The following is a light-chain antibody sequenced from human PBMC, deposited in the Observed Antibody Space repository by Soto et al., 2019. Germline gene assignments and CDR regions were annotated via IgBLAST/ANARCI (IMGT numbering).Light chain of an antibody. Sequence: DIQMTQSPSSVSASVGDRVTISCRASQDVSSRLAWYQQKPGEAPKLLIYDISTLQTGVPLRFRGSGFGTYFTLTINSLQPEDCATYYCQQANSFPRTFGGGTKVE. CDR3: QQANSFPRT. J-gene: IGKJ4*01. CDR1: QDVSSR. V-gene: IGKV1-12*01. CDR2: DIS.